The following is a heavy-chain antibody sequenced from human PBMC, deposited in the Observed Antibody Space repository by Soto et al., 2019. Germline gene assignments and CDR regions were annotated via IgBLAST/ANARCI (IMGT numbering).Heavy chain of an antibody. D-gene: IGHD3-3*01. CDR1: GYIFTSFG. J-gene: IGHJ4*02. CDR3: TRERVRAPPDY. Sequence: QIQLVQSGPEMKKPGASVTVSCEASGYIFTSFGITWVRQAPGQGLEWMGWVSGFNGNTYYAEGLQSRMTMTRDTSTRTAYMELRSLTSHYSAIYYCTRERVRAPPDYWGQGTLVTVSS. CDR2: VSGFNGNT. V-gene: IGHV1-18*01.